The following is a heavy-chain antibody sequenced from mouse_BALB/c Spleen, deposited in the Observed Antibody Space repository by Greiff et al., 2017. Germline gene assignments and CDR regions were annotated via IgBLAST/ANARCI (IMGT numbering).Heavy chain of an antibody. CDR1: GYTFTSYW. Sequence: QVQLQQSGAELARPGASVKLSCKASGYTFTSYWMQWVKQRPGQGLEWIGAIYPGDGDTRYTQKFKGKATLTADKSSSTAYMQLSRLASEDSAVYYCARGEYGNDYWGQGTTLTVSS. J-gene: IGHJ2*01. V-gene: IGHV1-87*01. D-gene: IGHD2-10*02. CDR2: IYPGDGDT. CDR3: ARGEYGNDY.